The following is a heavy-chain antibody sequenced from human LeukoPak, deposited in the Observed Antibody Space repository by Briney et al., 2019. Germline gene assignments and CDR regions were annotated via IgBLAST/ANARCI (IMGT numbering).Heavy chain of an antibody. V-gene: IGHV3-23*01. CDR2: ISGGGETT. CDR3: ARDYADYVGYFFFDY. D-gene: IGHD4-17*01. Sequence: GGSLRLSCAASGFTFNYYAMNWVRQAPGHGLEWVSSISGGGETTYYADSAKGRFTISRDNSQNTLYLQMNSLRAEDTAVYYCARDYADYVGYFFFDYWGQGTLVTVSS. CDR1: GFTFNYYA. J-gene: IGHJ4*02.